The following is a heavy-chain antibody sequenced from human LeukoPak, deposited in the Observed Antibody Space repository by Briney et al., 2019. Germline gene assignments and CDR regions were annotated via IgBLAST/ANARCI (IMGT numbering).Heavy chain of an antibody. J-gene: IGHJ4*02. CDR2: IYYSGST. CDR3: ARERGGSYSYGYFDY. D-gene: IGHD5-18*01. Sequence: SETLSLTCTVSGGSISSSSYYWSWIRQPPGKGLEWIGYIYYSGSTNYNPSLKSRVTISVDTSKNQFSLKLSSVTAADTAVYYCARERGGSYSYGYFDYWGQGTLVTVSS. V-gene: IGHV4-61*01. CDR1: GGSISSSSYY.